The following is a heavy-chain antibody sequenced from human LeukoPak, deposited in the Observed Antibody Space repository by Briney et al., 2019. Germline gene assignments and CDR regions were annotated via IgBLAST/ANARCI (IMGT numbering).Heavy chain of an antibody. CDR2: ISSSSSYI. V-gene: IGHV3-21*04. CDR3: ARDRYGAYDFDS. CDR1: GFTFSSYS. D-gene: IGHD4-17*01. J-gene: IGHJ4*02. Sequence: PGGSLRLSCAASGFTFSSYSMNWVRQAPGMGLEWVSSISSSSSYIYYADTVKGRFTISRDNAKNSLYLQINSLRVEDTAIYYCARDRYGAYDFDSWGQGTLVSVSS.